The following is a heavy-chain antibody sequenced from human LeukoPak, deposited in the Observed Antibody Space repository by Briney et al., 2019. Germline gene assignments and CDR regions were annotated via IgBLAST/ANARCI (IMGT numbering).Heavy chain of an antibody. J-gene: IGHJ5*02. Sequence: PGGTLRLSCAASEFTFSTYAMNWVRQAPGKGLEWVSGISGSGGSTYYADPVKCRVTISQDTSKNILYLQMNSLRAEDTALYYCAKGTGSNHYHWFDPWGQGTLVTVCS. V-gene: IGHV3-23*01. CDR2: ISGSGGST. CDR3: AKGTGSNHYHWFDP. D-gene: IGHD2-8*02. CDR1: EFTFSTYA.